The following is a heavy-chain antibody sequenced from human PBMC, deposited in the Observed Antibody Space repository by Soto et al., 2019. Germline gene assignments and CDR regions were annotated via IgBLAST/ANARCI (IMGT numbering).Heavy chain of an antibody. J-gene: IGHJ5*02. CDR2: ISAYNGNT. V-gene: IGHV1-18*04. Sequence: ASVKFSCKASGYTFTSYGISWVRQAPGQGLEWMGWISAYNGNTNYAQKLQGRVTMTTDTSTSTAYMELRSLRSDDTAVYYCARGSMVRGVISNWFDPWGQGTLVTVSS. D-gene: IGHD3-10*01. CDR3: ARGSMVRGVISNWFDP. CDR1: GYTFTSYG.